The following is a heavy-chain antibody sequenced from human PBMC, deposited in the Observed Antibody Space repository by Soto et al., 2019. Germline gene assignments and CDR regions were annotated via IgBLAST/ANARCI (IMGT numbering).Heavy chain of an antibody. Sequence: GGSLRLSCAASGLTFSSYEMNWVRQAPGKGLEWVSYISRSGSTIYYADSVKGRVTISRDNAKNSLYLQMNSLRAEDTAVYYCARDGRIRRPDWYFDRWGRGTLVTVS. D-gene: IGHD2-15*01. CDR2: ISRSGSTI. CDR1: GLTFSSYE. V-gene: IGHV3-48*03. J-gene: IGHJ2*01. CDR3: ARDGRIRRPDWYFDR.